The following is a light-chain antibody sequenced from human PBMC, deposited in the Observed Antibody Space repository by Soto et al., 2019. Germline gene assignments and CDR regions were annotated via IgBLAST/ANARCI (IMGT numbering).Light chain of an antibody. CDR1: QSISSY. J-gene: IGKJ1*01. Sequence: DIQMNPSPSSLSASVGDRVTITCRARQSISSYLNWYQQKPGKAPKLLIYAPSSFQSGVRPRFSGSRPGTDLTVTISSLQPEEFATYYCQQSYSTCRTVGQGTKVQLK. V-gene: IGKV1-39*01. CDR2: APS. CDR3: QQSYSTCRT.